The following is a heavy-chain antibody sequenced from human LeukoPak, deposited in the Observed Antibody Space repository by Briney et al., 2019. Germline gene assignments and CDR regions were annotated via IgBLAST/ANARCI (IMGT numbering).Heavy chain of an antibody. Sequence: SETLSLTCTVSGGSISSYYWSWIRQPAGKGLEWIGRIYTSGSTNYNPSLKSRVTISVDTSKNQFSLKLSSVTAADTAVYYCARVASHSSSSRYFDYWGQGTLVTVSS. CDR3: ARVASHSSSSRYFDY. D-gene: IGHD6-6*01. V-gene: IGHV4-4*07. J-gene: IGHJ4*02. CDR2: IYTSGST. CDR1: GGSISSYY.